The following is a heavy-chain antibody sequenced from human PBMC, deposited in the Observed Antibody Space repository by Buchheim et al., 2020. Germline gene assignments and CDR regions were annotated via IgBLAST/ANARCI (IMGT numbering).Heavy chain of an antibody. CDR2: ITGGGRT. CDR1: GFTFSSYA. J-gene: IGHJ4*02. Sequence: EVQVLESGGGLVQPGGSLRLSCAASGFTFSSYAMSWVRQAPGKGLEWVSGITGGGRTYYADSVKGRFTISRDNSRNTLYMQMNSLRAEDTAVYYCAKNVGQWLYGGCGDYWGQGTL. D-gene: IGHD3-22*01. V-gene: IGHV3-23*01. CDR3: AKNVGQWLYGGCGDY.